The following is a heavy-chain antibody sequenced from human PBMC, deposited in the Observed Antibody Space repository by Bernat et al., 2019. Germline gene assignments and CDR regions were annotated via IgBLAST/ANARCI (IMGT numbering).Heavy chain of an antibody. J-gene: IGHJ2*01. Sequence: QVQLVQSGAEVKKPGSSVKVSCKASGGTFSSYAISWVRQAPGQGLEWMGGIIPIFGTANYAQKFQGRVTITAGKSTSTAYMELSSLRSEDTAVYYCARDQGGYCSGGSCHYWYFDLWGRGTLVTVSS. CDR3: ARDQGGYCSGGSCHYWYFDL. CDR1: GGTFSSYA. CDR2: IIPIFGTA. D-gene: IGHD2-15*01. V-gene: IGHV1-69*06.